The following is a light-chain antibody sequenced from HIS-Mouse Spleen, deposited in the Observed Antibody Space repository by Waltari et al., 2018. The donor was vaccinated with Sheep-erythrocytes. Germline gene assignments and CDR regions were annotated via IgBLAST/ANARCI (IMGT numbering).Light chain of an antibody. Sequence: EIVLTQSPATLSLSPGERATLSCRASQSVSSYLAWYQQTPGKAPRLLIYDASNRATGIPARCSGSGSRTDFPLTISSLEPEDFAVYYCQQRSNWYTFGQATKLEIK. V-gene: IGKV3-11*01. CDR3: QQRSNWYT. CDR1: QSVSSY. J-gene: IGKJ2*01. CDR2: DAS.